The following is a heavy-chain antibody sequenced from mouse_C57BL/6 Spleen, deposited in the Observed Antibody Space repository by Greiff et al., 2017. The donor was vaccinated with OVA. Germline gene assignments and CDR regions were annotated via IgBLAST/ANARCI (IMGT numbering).Heavy chain of an antibody. CDR1: GFSLTSYG. Sequence: VQLQQSGPGLVAPSQSLSITCTVSGFSLTSYGVDWVRQSPGKGLEWLGVIWGVGSTNYNSALKSRLSISKDNSKSQVFLKMNSLQTDDTAMYYCASDPGYKGFAYWGQGTLVTVSA. V-gene: IGHV2-6*01. J-gene: IGHJ3*01. CDR3: ASDPGYKGFAY. D-gene: IGHD2-2*01. CDR2: IWGVGST.